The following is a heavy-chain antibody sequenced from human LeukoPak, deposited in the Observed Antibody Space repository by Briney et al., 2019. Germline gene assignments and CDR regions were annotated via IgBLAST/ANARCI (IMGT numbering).Heavy chain of an antibody. CDR1: GFTFSSYG. J-gene: IGHJ6*02. D-gene: IGHD3-10*01. Sequence: GRSLRLSCAASGFTFSSYGMHWVRQAPGKGLEWVAVIWYDGSNKYYADSVKGRFTISRDNAKNSLYLQMNSLRAEDTAVYYCARARITETRYYYYGMDVWGQGTTVTVSS. CDR3: ARARITETRYYYYGMDV. CDR2: IWYDGSNK. V-gene: IGHV3-33*01.